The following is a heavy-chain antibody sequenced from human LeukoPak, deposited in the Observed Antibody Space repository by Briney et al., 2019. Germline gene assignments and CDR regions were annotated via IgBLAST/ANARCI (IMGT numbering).Heavy chain of an antibody. CDR1: GGSISSSSYY. V-gene: IGHV4-39*01. D-gene: IGHD6-13*01. Sequence: SETLSLTCTVSGGSISSSSYYWSWIRQPPGKGLEWIGSIYYSGSTYYNPSLKSRVTISVDTSKNQFSLKLSSVTAADTAVYYCARLQRAAAGNDDYWGQGTLVTVSS. J-gene: IGHJ4*02. CDR3: ARLQRAAAGNDDY. CDR2: IYYSGST.